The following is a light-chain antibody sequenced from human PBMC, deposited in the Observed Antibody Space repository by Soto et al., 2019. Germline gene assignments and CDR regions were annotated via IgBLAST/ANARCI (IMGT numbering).Light chain of an antibody. CDR2: TAS. V-gene: IGKV1-5*03. J-gene: IGKJ1*01. CDR3: QHYNSYSEA. Sequence: DIQMTQSPSTLSGSVGDRVTITCRASQTISSWLAWYQQKPGKAPKLLIYTASTLKSGVQTRFSGSGSGTEFTLTISSLQPDDFATYYCQHYNSYSEAFGQGTKVDIK. CDR1: QTISSW.